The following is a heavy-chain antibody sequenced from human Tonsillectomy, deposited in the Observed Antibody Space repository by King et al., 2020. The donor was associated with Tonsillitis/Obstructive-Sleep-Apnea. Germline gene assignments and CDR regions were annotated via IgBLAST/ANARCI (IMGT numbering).Heavy chain of an antibody. J-gene: IGHJ6*03. CDR3: ARADCSSTNCYGTYYYYMDV. D-gene: IGHD2-2*01. Sequence: VQLQESGPGLVKPSQTLSLTCTVSGCSISSGGYYWSWIRQHPGKGLEWIGYIYYSWSTYSNPSLKSRLTISLETSKNHFSLKLSFVTAADTAVYYCARADCSSTNCYGTYYYYMDVWGKGTTVTVSS. CDR2: IYYSWST. CDR1: GCSISSGGYY. V-gene: IGHV4-31*03.